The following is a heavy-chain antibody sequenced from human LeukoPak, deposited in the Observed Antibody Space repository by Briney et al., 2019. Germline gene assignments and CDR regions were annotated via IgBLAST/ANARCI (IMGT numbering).Heavy chain of an antibody. CDR2: INHSGST. CDR3: AREPWELLLDHAFDI. J-gene: IGHJ3*02. D-gene: IGHD1-26*01. V-gene: IGHV4-34*01. CDR1: GGSFSGNY. Sequence: SETLSLTCAVYGGSFSGNYWSWIRQPPGKGLEWIGEINHSGSTNYNPSLKSRVTISVDTSKNQFSLKLSSVTAADTAVYYCAREPWELLLDHAFDIWGQGTMVTVSS.